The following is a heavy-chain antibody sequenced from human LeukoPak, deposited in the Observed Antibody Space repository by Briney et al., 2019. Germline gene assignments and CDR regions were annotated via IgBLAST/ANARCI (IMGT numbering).Heavy chain of an antibody. J-gene: IGHJ4*02. V-gene: IGHV1-18*01. D-gene: IGHD3-22*01. CDR1: GYTFTSYG. CDR2: ISAYNGNT. CDR3: ARDRGWGNYYDSSGYYLSGPSY. Sequence: ASVKVSCKASGYTFTSYGISWVRQAPGQGLEWMGWISAYNGNTNYAQKLPGRVTMTTDTSTSTDYIELRSLRSDDTAVYYCARDRGWGNYYDSSGYYLSGPSYWGQGTLVTVSS.